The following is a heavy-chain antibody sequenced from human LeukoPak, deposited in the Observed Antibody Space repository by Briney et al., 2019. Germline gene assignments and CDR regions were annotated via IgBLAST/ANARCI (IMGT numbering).Heavy chain of an antibody. Sequence: GGSLRLSCAASGFTFSTYGMNWVRQAPGKGLEWVSAISGRDGNTYYADSVKGRFTISRDNSKNTLYLQMNSLRAEDTAVYYCERAYSGYDFLGNTSPPAHYMDVWGKGTTVTVSS. CDR1: GFTFSTYG. J-gene: IGHJ6*03. D-gene: IGHD5-12*01. CDR2: ISGRDGNT. CDR3: ERAYSGYDFLGNTSPPAHYMDV. V-gene: IGHV3-23*01.